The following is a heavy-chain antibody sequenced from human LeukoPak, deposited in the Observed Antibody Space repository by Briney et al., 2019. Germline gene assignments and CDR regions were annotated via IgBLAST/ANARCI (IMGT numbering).Heavy chain of an antibody. Sequence: GATVKISCKVSGYTFTDYYMHWVQQAPGKGLEWMGLVDPEDGETIYAEKFQGRVTITADTSTDTAYMELSSLRSEDTAVYYCARDRQFGGYSYGLYYYYMDVWGKGTTVTVSS. J-gene: IGHJ6*03. D-gene: IGHD5-18*01. CDR1: GYTFTDYY. CDR2: VDPEDGET. V-gene: IGHV1-69-2*01. CDR3: ARDRQFGGYSYGLYYYYMDV.